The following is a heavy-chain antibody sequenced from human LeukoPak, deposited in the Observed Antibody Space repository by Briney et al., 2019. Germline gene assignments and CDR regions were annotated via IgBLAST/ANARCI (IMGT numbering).Heavy chain of an antibody. V-gene: IGHV3-23*01. CDR3: AKRGVVIRVILVGFHKEAYYFES. D-gene: IGHD3/OR15-3a*01. CDR1: GFTFSSYA. Sequence: GGSLRLSCAASGFTFSSYAMSWVRQAPGKGLEWVAGISDSGGNTKYADSVKGRFTISRDNPKNILYLQMNSLRAEDTAVYFCAKRGVVIRVILVGFHKEAYYFESWGQGALVTVSS. J-gene: IGHJ4*02. CDR2: ISDSGGNT.